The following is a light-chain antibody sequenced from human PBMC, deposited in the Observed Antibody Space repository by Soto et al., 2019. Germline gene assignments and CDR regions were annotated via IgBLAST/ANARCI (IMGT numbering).Light chain of an antibody. CDR1: SSNIGAGYD. V-gene: IGLV1-40*01. J-gene: IGLJ1*01. CDR2: GNI. CDR3: QSYDSPLSARYV. Sequence: SVLTQPPSVSGAQGQRVTISCTGSSSNIGAGYDVHWYQQRPGTAPKLLIFGNINRPSGVPDRFSGSKSGTSASLAITGLQAEDEGDYYCQSYDSPLSARYVFGTGTTVTDL.